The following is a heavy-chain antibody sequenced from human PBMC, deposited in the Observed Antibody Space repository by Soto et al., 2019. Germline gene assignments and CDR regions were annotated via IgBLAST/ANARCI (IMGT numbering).Heavy chain of an antibody. J-gene: IGHJ4*02. Sequence: QVQLQQWGAGLLKPSETLSLTCAVYGGSFSGYYWSWIRQPPGKGLEWIGEINHSGSTNYNPSLKSRVTISVDTSKNQFSLKLSSGTAADTAVYYCARGEWFYTYSSSWFLWGQGTLVTVSS. D-gene: IGHD6-13*01. CDR2: INHSGST. V-gene: IGHV4-34*01. CDR3: ARGEWFYTYSSSWFL. CDR1: GGSFSGYY.